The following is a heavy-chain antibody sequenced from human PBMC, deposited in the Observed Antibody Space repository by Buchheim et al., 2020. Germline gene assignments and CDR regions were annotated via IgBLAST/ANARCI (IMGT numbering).Heavy chain of an antibody. V-gene: IGHV3-7*01. D-gene: IGHD6-19*01. CDR1: GFTFSSYW. J-gene: IGHJ6*02. CDR2: IKQDGSEK. CDR3: ASSGYSSGWYDTGMDV. Sequence: EVQLVESGGGLVQPGGSLRLSCAASGFTFSSYWMSWVRQAPGKGLEWVANIKQDGSEKYYVDSVKGRFTISRDNAKTSLYLQMNSLRAEDTAVYYCASSGYSSGWYDTGMDVWGQGTT.